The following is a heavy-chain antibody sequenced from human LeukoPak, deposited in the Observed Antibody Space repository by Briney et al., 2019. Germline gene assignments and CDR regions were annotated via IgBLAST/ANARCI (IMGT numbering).Heavy chain of an antibody. CDR2: ISSSSSYT. V-gene: IGHV3-11*03. CDR3: ARFHDYGDLNFDY. J-gene: IGHJ4*02. CDR1: GFTFSDYY. D-gene: IGHD4-17*01. Sequence: GGSLRLSCAASGFTFSDYYMSWIRQAPGKGLEWVSYISSSSSYTNYADSVKGRFTISRDNAKNSLYLQMNSLRAEDTAVYYCARFHDYGDLNFDYWGQGTLVTVSS.